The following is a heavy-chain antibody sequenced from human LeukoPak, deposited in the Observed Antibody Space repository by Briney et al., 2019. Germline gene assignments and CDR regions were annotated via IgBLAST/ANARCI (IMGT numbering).Heavy chain of an antibody. CDR2: IYYSGST. Sequence: PSQTLSLTCTVSGGSISSGDYYWSWIRQPPGKGLEWIGYIYYSGSTYYNPFLKSRVTISVDTSKNQFSLKLSSVTAADTAVYYCASSSTMVRGRYDYWGQGTLVTVSS. CDR3: ASSSTMVRGRYDY. J-gene: IGHJ4*02. CDR1: GGSISSGDYY. D-gene: IGHD3-10*01. V-gene: IGHV4-30-4*08.